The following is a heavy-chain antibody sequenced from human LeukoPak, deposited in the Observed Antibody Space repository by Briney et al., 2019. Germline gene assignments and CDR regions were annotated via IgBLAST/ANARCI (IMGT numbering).Heavy chain of an antibody. CDR3: ARIYNFAFDI. CDR2: SRHKAKKYST. CDR1: GFTVSSNY. V-gene: IGHV3-72*01. D-gene: IGHD1-1*01. Sequence: GGSLRLSCAASGFTVSSNYMSWVRQAPGKGLEWVGRSRHKAKKYSTEYAESVKGRFTVSRDDSKNSLYLQMNSLKTEDTAVYYCARIYNFAFDIWGQGTVVTASS. J-gene: IGHJ3*02.